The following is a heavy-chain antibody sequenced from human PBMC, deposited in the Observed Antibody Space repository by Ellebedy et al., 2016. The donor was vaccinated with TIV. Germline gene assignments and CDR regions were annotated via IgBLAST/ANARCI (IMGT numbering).Heavy chain of an antibody. CDR1: GYSFTSYW. Sequence: GGSLRLSCKGSGYSFTSYWIGWVRQMPGKGLEWMGIIYPGDSDTRYSPSFQGQVTISADKSISTAYLQWSSLKASDTAMYYCARPHAVAAPDAFDIWGQGTMVTVSS. CDR3: ARPHAVAAPDAFDI. D-gene: IGHD6-19*01. V-gene: IGHV5-51*01. CDR2: IYPGDSDT. J-gene: IGHJ3*02.